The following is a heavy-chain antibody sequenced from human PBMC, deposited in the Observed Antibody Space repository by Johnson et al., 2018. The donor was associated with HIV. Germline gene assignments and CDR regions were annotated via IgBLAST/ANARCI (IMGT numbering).Heavy chain of an antibody. CDR2: IKEDGSEK. Sequence: VQLVESGGGVVQPGRSLRLSCAASEFTFSSNYMSWVRQAPGKGLQWVANIKEDGSEKYYVDSVRGRFTISRDNAKNSLYLQMNSLRVEDTAVYYCARPIARGASDIWGQGTMVTVSS. CDR1: EFTFSSNY. J-gene: IGHJ3*02. D-gene: IGHD3-10*01. CDR3: ARPIARGASDI. V-gene: IGHV3-7*05.